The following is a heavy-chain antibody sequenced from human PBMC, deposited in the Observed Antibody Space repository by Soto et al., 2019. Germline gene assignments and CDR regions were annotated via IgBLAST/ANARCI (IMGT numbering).Heavy chain of an antibody. CDR3: ARDNRGTFDY. Sequence: EVQLVESGGGLVQPGGSLRLSCAASGFTFSNSWMTWVRQAPGKGLEWVANMNQDGSEKYYEDSVKGRFTISRDNAKKPLSLQMNSLRAEDTAVYFCARDNRGTFDYWGQGALVTVSS. D-gene: IGHD7-27*01. V-gene: IGHV3-7*03. CDR1: GFTFSNSW. CDR2: MNQDGSEK. J-gene: IGHJ4*02.